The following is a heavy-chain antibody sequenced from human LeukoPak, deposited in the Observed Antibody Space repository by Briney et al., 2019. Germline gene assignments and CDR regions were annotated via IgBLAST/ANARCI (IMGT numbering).Heavy chain of an antibody. D-gene: IGHD6-19*01. J-gene: IGHJ4*02. CDR3: ATGASAIYSSGVVFDY. CDR1: GFSISGHW. CDR2: INSDGSST. V-gene: IGHV3-74*01. Sequence: GGSLRLSCAASGFSISGHWMHWVRQAPGKGLVWVSRINSDGSSTNYADSMKGRFTISRDNAKNTVYLQLNSLRAEDTAFYYCATGASAIYSSGVVFDYWGQGTLVTVSS.